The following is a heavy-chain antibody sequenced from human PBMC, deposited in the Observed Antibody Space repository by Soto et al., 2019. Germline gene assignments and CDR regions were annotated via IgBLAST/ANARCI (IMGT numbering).Heavy chain of an antibody. D-gene: IGHD6-13*01. CDR1: GFTFSSYA. J-gene: IGHJ4*02. Sequence: QVQLVESGGGVVQPGRSLRLSCEASGFTFSSYAMHWVGQAPGKGLEWVAVISYDGSNKYYADSVKGRFTISRDNSKNTLYLQMNSLRAEDTAVYYCAREGSSSWYGQFDYWGQGTLVTVSS. V-gene: IGHV3-30-3*01. CDR3: AREGSSSWYGQFDY. CDR2: ISYDGSNK.